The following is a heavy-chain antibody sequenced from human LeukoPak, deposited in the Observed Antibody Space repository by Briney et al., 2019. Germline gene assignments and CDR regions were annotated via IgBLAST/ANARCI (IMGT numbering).Heavy chain of an antibody. Sequence: PSETLSLTCTVSGGSISSYYWSWIRQPPGKGLEWIGYIYYSGSTNYNPSLKSRVTISVDTPKNQFSLKLSSVTAADTAVYYCARAPKMATINYFDYWGQGTLVTVSS. CDR2: IYYSGST. V-gene: IGHV4-59*01. CDR1: GGSISSYY. CDR3: ARAPKMATINYFDY. D-gene: IGHD5-24*01. J-gene: IGHJ4*02.